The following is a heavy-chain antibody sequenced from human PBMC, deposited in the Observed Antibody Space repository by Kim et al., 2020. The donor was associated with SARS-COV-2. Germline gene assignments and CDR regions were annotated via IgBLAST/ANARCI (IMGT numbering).Heavy chain of an antibody. Sequence: AASVKGPFTISRENAKNSLYLQMNSLRAEDTAVYYCARDSYYDSSGPFDLWGRGTLVTVSS. V-gene: IGHV3-21*01. CDR3: ARDSYYDSSGPFDL. D-gene: IGHD3-22*01. J-gene: IGHJ2*01.